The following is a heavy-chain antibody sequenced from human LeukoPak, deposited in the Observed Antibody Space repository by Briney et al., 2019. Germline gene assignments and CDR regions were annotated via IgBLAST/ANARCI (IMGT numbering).Heavy chain of an antibody. J-gene: IGHJ4*02. V-gene: IGHV3-64*01. D-gene: IGHD3-3*01. CDR3: ARVNRAYYDFWSGYPDY. Sequence: GGSLRLSCAASGFTFSSYAMHWVRQAPGKGLEYVSAISSNGGSTYYANSVKGRFTISRDNSKNTLYLQMGSLRAEDMAVYYCARVNRAYYDFWSGYPDYWGQGTLVTVSS. CDR1: GFTFSSYA. CDR2: ISSNGGST.